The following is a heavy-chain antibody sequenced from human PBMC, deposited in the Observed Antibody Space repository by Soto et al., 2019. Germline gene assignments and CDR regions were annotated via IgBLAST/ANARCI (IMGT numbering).Heavy chain of an antibody. V-gene: IGHV4-30-4*01. CDR3: ARQAPDPLVVDY. D-gene: IGHD1-26*01. J-gene: IGHJ4*02. CDR1: GGSISSGDYY. Sequence: PSETLSLTCTVSGGSISSGDYYWSWIRQPPGKGLEWIGYIYYSGSTYYNPSPKSRVTISVDTSKNQFSLKLSSVTAADTAVYYCARQAPDPLVVDYWGQGTLVTVSS. CDR2: IYYSGST.